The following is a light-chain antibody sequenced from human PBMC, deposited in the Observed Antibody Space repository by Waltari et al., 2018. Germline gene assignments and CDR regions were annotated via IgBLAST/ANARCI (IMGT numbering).Light chain of an antibody. CDR3: QQSDATPLT. CDR1: QTINAY. V-gene: IGKV1-39*01. CDR2: STS. Sequence: DIQMTQSPSSLSASVGDSVTITCRASQTINAYLNWYQHKSGAAPKFLLYSTSSEGHGAPSRFRATGSGTHFTLTITSLQPEDFATYYCQQSDATPLTFGPGTKVEI. J-gene: IGKJ3*01.